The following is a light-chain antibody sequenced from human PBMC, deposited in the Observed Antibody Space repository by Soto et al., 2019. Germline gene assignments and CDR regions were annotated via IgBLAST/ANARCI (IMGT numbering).Light chain of an antibody. V-gene: IGKV3-20*01. Sequence: EIVLTQSPGTLSLSPGERATLSCRASQSVSSSYLAWYQQKPGQAPSLLIYGASTRATGIPDRFSGRGSGTDFALTIRSLEPEDFAVYYCQQYGTSPRTFGQGTKVDIK. CDR1: QSVSSSY. J-gene: IGKJ1*01. CDR3: QQYGTSPRT. CDR2: GAS.